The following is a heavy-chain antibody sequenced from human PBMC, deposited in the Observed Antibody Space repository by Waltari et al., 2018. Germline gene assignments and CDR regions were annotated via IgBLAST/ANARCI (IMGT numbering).Heavy chain of an antibody. CDR1: GDSMSSSDW. Sequence: QTQLQESGPGLVKPSGTLSLTCTVSGDSMSSSDWWSWVRQTPEKGLEWIGQIQRSGRTHYNPSFESRVTISIDTSKNQFSLKVTSTTAADTAVYYCARDRGRGIYLDSWGRGTLVTVSP. J-gene: IGHJ4*02. D-gene: IGHD2-15*01. V-gene: IGHV4-4*02. CDR2: IQRSGRT. CDR3: ARDRGRGIYLDS.